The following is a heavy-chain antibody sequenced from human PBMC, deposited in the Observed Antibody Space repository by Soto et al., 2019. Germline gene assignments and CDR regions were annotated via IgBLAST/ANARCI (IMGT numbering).Heavy chain of an antibody. CDR1: GYTFSNYG. CDR3: ARYLAYDLPFFYYGMDG. J-gene: IGHJ6*02. Sequence: ASVKVSCKASGYTFSNYGIGWVRQAPGQGLEWMGWISAKNDNTNYAQNLQGRVTLTTDTPTGTAYMELRSLRSDDTAVYYCARYLAYDLPFFYYGMDGWGQGTTVTVSS. V-gene: IGHV1-18*01. CDR2: ISAKNDNT. D-gene: IGHD5-12*01.